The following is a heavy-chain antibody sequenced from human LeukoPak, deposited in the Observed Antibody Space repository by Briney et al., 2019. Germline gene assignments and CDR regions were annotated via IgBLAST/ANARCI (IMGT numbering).Heavy chain of an antibody. Sequence: PSETLSLTCIVSHGSISRYYGSWIRQPPGKGLEWIGHIYYSGSTEYSPSLKRRVTISVDTSENQVSLKVTSVTAADTAVYYCARLQNRGFDYGYDDAFDVWGQGTMVTVSS. D-gene: IGHD5-18*01. CDR2: IYYSGST. CDR1: HGSISRYY. V-gene: IGHV4-59*08. CDR3: ARLQNRGFDYGYDDAFDV. J-gene: IGHJ3*01.